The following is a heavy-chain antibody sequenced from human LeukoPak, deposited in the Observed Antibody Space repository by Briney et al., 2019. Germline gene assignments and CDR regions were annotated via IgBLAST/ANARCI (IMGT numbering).Heavy chain of an antibody. CDR2: MNSDGTSI. D-gene: IGHD4-17*01. V-gene: IGHV3-74*01. CDR3: AREYGDSYAFDI. CDR1: GFTFTNYW. J-gene: IGHJ3*02. Sequence: GGSLRLSCVVSGFTFTNYWMQWVRQVPGKGLVWVARMNSDGTSIIHADSVKGRFTISRDNAKNSLYLQMNSLRAEDTAVYYCAREYGDSYAFDIWGQGTMVTVSS.